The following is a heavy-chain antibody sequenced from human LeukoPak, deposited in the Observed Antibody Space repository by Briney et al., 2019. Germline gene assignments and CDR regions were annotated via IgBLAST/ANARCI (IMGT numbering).Heavy chain of an antibody. V-gene: IGHV3-48*02. CDR3: ARDQDWAFDY. CDR1: GFTFSSYS. D-gene: IGHD3-9*01. CDR2: ISSSGSSI. J-gene: IGHJ4*02. Sequence: PWGSLRLSCVASGFTFSSYSMNWVRQAPGKGLEWVSYISSSGSSIKYADSVKGRFTLSRDNAKNSLYLQMNSLRDEDTAVYYCARDQDWAFDYWGQGTLVTVSS.